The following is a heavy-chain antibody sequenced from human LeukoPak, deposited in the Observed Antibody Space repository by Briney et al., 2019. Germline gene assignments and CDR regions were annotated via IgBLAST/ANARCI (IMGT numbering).Heavy chain of an antibody. V-gene: IGHV1-24*01. D-gene: IGHD3-10*01. Sequence: ASVSVSCKVSGYTLTELSMHWVRQAPGKGLEWMGGFDPEDGETIYAQKFQGRVTMTEDTATDTAFMEMNSLRSEDTAIYYCATSRNLFGELYNGVDVWGQGTTVTVSS. CDR3: ATSRNLFGELYNGVDV. J-gene: IGHJ6*02. CDR1: GYTLTELS. CDR2: FDPEDGET.